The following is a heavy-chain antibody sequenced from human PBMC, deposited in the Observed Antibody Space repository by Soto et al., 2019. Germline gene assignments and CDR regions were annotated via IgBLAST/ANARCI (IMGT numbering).Heavy chain of an antibody. J-gene: IGHJ6*02. V-gene: IGHV3-9*01. CDR3: AKDRGGYYYGMDV. Sequence: GGSPRLSCAASGFTFDDYAMHWVRQAPGKGLEWVSGISWNSGSIGYADSVKGRFTISRDNAKNSLYLQMNSLRAEDTALYYCAKDRGGYYYGMDVWGQGTTVTVSS. CDR2: ISWNSGSI. D-gene: IGHD3-16*01. CDR1: GFTFDDYA.